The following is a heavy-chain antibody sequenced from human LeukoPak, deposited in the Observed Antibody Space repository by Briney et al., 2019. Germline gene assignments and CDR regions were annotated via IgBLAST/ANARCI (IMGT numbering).Heavy chain of an antibody. J-gene: IGHJ4*02. CDR1: GGSISSYY. CDR2: IYYSGSI. Sequence: PSETLSLTCTVSGGSISSYYWSWIRQAPGKGLEWIGYIYYSGSINYNPSLKSRVTISVDTSKNQFSLKVRSVTAADTAMYYCARRVAATGSFDYWGQGILVAVSS. D-gene: IGHD6-13*01. CDR3: ARRVAATGSFDY. V-gene: IGHV4-59*08.